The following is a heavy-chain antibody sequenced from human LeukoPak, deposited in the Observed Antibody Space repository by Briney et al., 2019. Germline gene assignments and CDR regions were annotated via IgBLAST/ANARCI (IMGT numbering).Heavy chain of an antibody. CDR1: GYTFTGYY. J-gene: IGHJ4*02. Sequence: GASVKVSCKASGYTFTGYYMHWVRQAPGQGLEWMGWINPNSGGTNYAQKFQGRVTMTRDTSISTAYMELSRLRSDDTAVYYCARGGLAAQVRGVIRYWGQGTLVTVSS. CDR2: INPNSGGT. D-gene: IGHD3-10*01. V-gene: IGHV1-2*02. CDR3: ARGGLAAQVRGVIRY.